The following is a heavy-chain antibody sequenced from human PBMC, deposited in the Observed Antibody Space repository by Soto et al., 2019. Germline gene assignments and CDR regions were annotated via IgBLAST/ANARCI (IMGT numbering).Heavy chain of an antibody. J-gene: IGHJ3*02. CDR2: ISSSSSTI. CDR1: GFTFSSYS. Sequence: GGSLRLSCAASGFTFSSYSMNWVRQAPGKGLEWVSYISSSSSTIYYADPVKGRFTISRDNAKNSLYLQMNSLAAEDTAVYYCARDRDEVAFDIWGQGTMVTVSS. V-gene: IGHV3-48*01. CDR3: ARDRDEVAFDI.